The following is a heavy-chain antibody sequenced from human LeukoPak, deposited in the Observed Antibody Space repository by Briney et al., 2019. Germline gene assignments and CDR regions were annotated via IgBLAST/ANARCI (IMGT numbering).Heavy chain of an antibody. D-gene: IGHD3-10*01. V-gene: IGHV1-18*01. J-gene: IGHJ4*02. CDR1: GYTFTSYG. CDR3: ARAERYGSGSYPLYYFDF. Sequence: ASVKVSCKASGYTFTSYGISWVRQAPGQGLEWMGWISVYNGNTNYAQKLQGRVTMTTDTSTSTTYMELRSLRSDDTAVYYCARAERYGSGSYPLYYFDFWGQGTLVTVSS. CDR2: ISVYNGNT.